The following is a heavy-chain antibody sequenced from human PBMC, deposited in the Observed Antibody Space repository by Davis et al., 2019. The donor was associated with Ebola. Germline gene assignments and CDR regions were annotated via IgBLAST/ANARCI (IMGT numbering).Heavy chain of an antibody. V-gene: IGHV4-34*01. CDR2: INHSGST. Sequence: ESLKISCAASGFTFSSYEMNWVRQPPGKGLEWIGEINHSGSTNYNPSLKSRVTISVDTSKNQFSLKLSSVTAADTAVYYCARSRWFRGRDAFDIWGQGTMVTVSS. CDR1: GFTFSSYE. CDR3: ARSRWFRGRDAFDI. D-gene: IGHD3-10*01. J-gene: IGHJ3*02.